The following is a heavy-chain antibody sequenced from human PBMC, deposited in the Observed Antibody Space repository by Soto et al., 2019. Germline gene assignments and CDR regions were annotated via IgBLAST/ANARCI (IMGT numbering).Heavy chain of an antibody. D-gene: IGHD5-12*01. CDR3: AKEGSVVAKTPDFDY. V-gene: IGHV3-30*18. J-gene: IGHJ4*02. CDR2: ISYDGSYK. Sequence: QVQLVESGGGVVQPGRSLRLSCAASGFTFSSYGMHWVRQAPGKGLEWVAVISYDGSYKYYADSMKGRVTISRDNSKNTLYVQMNSLRAEDTAVYYCAKEGSVVAKTPDFDYWGQGTLVTVSS. CDR1: GFTFSSYG.